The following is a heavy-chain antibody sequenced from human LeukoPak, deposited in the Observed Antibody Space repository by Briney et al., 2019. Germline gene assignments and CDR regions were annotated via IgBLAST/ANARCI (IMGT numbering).Heavy chain of an antibody. Sequence: SGPTLVNPTQTLTLTCSFSGFSLTTTGVGVGWIRQPPGKALEWLALIYWNGDKRHSPSLRTRLTITKDTSKNQVVLTMTNMDPVDTATYYCAHTHDLIPFGDYYNYWGQGILVTVSS. CDR2: IYWNGDK. J-gene: IGHJ4*02. V-gene: IGHV2-5*01. D-gene: IGHD1-1*01. CDR1: GFSLTTTGVG. CDR3: AHTHDLIPFGDYYNY.